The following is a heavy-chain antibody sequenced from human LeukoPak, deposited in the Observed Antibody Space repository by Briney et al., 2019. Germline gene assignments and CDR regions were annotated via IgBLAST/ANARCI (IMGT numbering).Heavy chain of an antibody. V-gene: IGHV3-21*04. CDR2: ISSSSSYI. J-gene: IGHJ2*01. Sequence: PGGSLRLSCAASGFTFSSYSMNWVRQAPGKGLEWVSSISSSSSYIYYADSVKGRFTISRDNAKNSLYLHMNSLRAEDTAVYYCAREDKWYFDLWGRGTLVTVSS. CDR1: GFTFSSYS. CDR3: AREDKWYFDL.